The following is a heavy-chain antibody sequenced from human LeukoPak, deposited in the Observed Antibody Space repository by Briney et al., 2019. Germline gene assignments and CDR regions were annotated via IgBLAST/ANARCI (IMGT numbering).Heavy chain of an antibody. CDR2: IKADGSEK. V-gene: IGHV3-7*01. D-gene: IGHD3-10*01. CDR1: GFTFSNYL. J-gene: IGHJ4*02. Sequence: GGSLRLSCAASGFTFSNYLMTWVRQAPGKGLEWVADIKADGSEKYYVDSVKGRFTIVRDNAKNSLYLQMNSLRADDTAVYYCARDHLCYESSGPRFDNWGQGTRVTVSS. CDR3: ARDHLCYESSGPRFDN.